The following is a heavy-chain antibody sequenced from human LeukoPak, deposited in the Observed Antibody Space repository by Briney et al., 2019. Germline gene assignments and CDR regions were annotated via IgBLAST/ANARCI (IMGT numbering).Heavy chain of an antibody. D-gene: IGHD4/OR15-4a*01. CDR2: IYSGGST. J-gene: IGHJ4*02. Sequence: GGSLRLSCAASGFTVSSNYMSWVRQAPGKGLEWVSVIYSGGSTYYAESVKGRFTISRDNSKNTLYLQMNSLRAEDTAVYYCARRAGAYSHPYDYWGQGTLVTVSS. CDR3: ARRAGAYSHPYDY. V-gene: IGHV3-66*04. CDR1: GFTVSSNY.